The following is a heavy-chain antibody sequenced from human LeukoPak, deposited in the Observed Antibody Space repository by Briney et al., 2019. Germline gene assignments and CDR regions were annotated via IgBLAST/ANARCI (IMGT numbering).Heavy chain of an antibody. D-gene: IGHD4-23*01. CDR1: GYTFTAYY. V-gene: IGHV1-2*02. CDR3: ARVLFFMGGKTFDY. CDR2: INPNSGGT. J-gene: IGHJ4*02. Sequence: GASVKVSCKASGYTFTAYYMHWVRQAPGQGLEWMGWINPNSGGTNYAQKLQGRVTMTTDTSTSTAYMELRSLRSDDTAVYYCARVLFFMGGKTFDYWGQGTLVTVSS.